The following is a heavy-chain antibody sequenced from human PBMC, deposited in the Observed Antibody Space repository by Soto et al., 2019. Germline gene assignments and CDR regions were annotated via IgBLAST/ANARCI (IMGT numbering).Heavy chain of an antibody. Sequence: GGSLRLSCAASGFTFSSYWMHWVRQAPRKGLVWVSRINSDGSSASYADSVKGRFTISRDNAKNTLYLQMNGLRAEDTVVYYCAREGVSSGYYWFDYWGQGTLVTVSS. CDR1: GFTFSSYW. CDR3: AREGVSSGYYWFDY. D-gene: IGHD3-22*01. CDR2: INSDGSSA. V-gene: IGHV3-74*01. J-gene: IGHJ4*02.